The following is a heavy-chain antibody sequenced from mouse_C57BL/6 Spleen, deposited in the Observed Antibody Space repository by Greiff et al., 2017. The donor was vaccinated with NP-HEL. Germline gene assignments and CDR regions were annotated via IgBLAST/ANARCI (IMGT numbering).Heavy chain of an antibody. CDR1: GFNIKDDY. J-gene: IGHJ4*01. CDR3: TFHYYGSRGYAMDY. CDR2: IDPENGDT. D-gene: IGHD1-1*01. Sequence: EVQRVESGAELVRPGASVKLSCTASGFNIKDDYMHWVKQRPEQGLEWIGWIDPENGDTEYASKFQGKATITADTSSNTAYLQLSSLTSEDTAVYYCTFHYYGSRGYAMDYWGQGTSVTVSS. V-gene: IGHV14-4*01.